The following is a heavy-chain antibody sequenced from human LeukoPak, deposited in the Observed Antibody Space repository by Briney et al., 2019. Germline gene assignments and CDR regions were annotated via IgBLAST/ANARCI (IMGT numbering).Heavy chain of an antibody. J-gene: IGHJ4*02. CDR2: IYHGGST. D-gene: IGHD6-13*01. CDR1: NYSISSGYY. V-gene: IGHV4-38-2*02. CDR3: AGGVAVVGAADY. Sequence: PSETLSLTCTVSNYSISSGYYWGWIRQSPGKGLEWIGSIYHGGSTYYNPSLRSRVIVSVDTSKSHFSLKMRSVTAADTAVYYCAGGVAVVGAADYWGQGTLVTVSS.